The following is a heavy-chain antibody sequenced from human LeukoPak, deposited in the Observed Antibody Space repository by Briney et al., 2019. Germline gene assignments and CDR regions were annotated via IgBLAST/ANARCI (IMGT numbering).Heavy chain of an antibody. CDR1: GFIFSDYY. CDR3: VTVSGYDFVDEGHYYFDY. D-gene: IGHD5-12*01. CDR2: ISESGTTK. Sequence: PGGSLRLSCAASGFIFSDYYMSWIRQAPGKGLECVSFISESGTTKHYADSVKGRFTISRDNAKNSLFLHMNRLRADDTAVYDCVTVSGYDFVDEGHYYFDYWGQGALVTVSS. J-gene: IGHJ4*02. V-gene: IGHV3-11*01.